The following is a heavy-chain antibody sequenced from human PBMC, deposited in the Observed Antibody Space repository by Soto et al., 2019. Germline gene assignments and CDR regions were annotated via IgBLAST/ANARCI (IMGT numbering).Heavy chain of an antibody. CDR2: IYYSGIT. CDR3: ARILHYDYVWGSYTYYFDY. J-gene: IGHJ4*02. D-gene: IGHD3-16*01. V-gene: IGHV4-59*12. Sequence: SETLSLTCTVSAGSMSSYYWNWIRQPPGKGLEWIGYIYYSGITDYNPSLKSRVTISVDKSKNQFSLKLSSVTAADTAVYYCARILHYDYVWGSYTYYFDYWGQGTLVTVSS. CDR1: AGSMSSYY.